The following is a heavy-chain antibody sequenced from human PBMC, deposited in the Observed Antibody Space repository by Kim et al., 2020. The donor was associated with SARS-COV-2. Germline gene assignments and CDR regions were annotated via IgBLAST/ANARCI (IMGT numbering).Heavy chain of an antibody. Sequence: GGSLRLSCAASGFTFSIYAMTWVRQAPGKGLEWVSTSSGSVGTTYYADSVKGRFTISRDNSKNTLYLQMNSLRAEDTAVYYCRRSPYYVSGLDGFDIWG. CDR3: RRSPYYVSGLDGFDI. D-gene: IGHD3-10*01. CDR1: GFTFSIYA. V-gene: IGHV3-23*01. CDR2: SSGSVGTT. J-gene: IGHJ3*02.